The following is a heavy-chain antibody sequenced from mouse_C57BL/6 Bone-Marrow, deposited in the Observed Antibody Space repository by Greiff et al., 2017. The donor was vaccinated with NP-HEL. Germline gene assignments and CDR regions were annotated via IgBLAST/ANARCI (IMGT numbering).Heavy chain of an antibody. V-gene: IGHV1-76*01. J-gene: IGHJ2*01. CDR1: GYTFTDYY. CDR2: IYPGSGNT. CDR3: ARRYYGDY. D-gene: IGHD1-1*01. Sequence: QVQLQQSGAELVRPGASVKLSCKASGYTFTDYYINWVKQRPGQGLEWIARIYPGSGNTYYNEKFKGKATLTAEKSSSTAYMQLSSLTSEDSAVYFCARRYYGDYWGQGTTLTVSS.